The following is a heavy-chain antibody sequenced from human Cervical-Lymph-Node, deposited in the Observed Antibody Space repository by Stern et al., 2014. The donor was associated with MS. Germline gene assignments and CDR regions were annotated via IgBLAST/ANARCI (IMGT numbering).Heavy chain of an antibody. Sequence: VQLVQSGAEIRKPGASVKISCEASGYTFTTYYIRWVRQAPGQGLERGALFSPSGGKSTYALRFQGRVTVTGYTSTSTVSLELTGLTSEDTAVYYCARVLSLATSDSWGQGTLVIVSS. J-gene: IGHJ4*02. CDR2: FSPSGGKS. V-gene: IGHV1-46*01. CDR1: GYTFTTYY. D-gene: IGHD1-1*01. CDR3: ARVLSLATSDS.